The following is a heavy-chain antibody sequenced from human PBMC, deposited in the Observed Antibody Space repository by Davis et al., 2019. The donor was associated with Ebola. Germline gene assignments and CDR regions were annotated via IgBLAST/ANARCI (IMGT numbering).Heavy chain of an antibody. CDR1: GFTVRSTY. CDR2: IYSGGTTRYA. Sequence: GESLKISCAASGFTVRSTYMSWVRQAPGKGLEWVSVIYSGGTTRYADYAGSVKGRFTISRDYSKNTLYLQMDSLRDEDTAVYYCARETVHWGQGTLVTVSS. D-gene: IGHD4-11*01. CDR3: ARETVH. J-gene: IGHJ4*02. V-gene: IGHV3-66*01.